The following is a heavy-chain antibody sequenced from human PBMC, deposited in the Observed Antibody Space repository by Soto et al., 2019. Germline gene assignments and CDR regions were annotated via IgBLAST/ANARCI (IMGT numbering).Heavy chain of an antibody. CDR1: GYTFTSYD. Sequence: ASVKVSCKASGYTFTSYDINWVRQATGQGLEWMGWMNPNSGNTGYAQKLQGRVTMTRNTSISTAYKEQSSLRSEDMAVYYCVSGLRVVVVVAQRLYYYYYMDVWGKGTTVTVSS. D-gene: IGHD2-15*01. J-gene: IGHJ6*03. CDR3: VSGLRVVVVVAQRLYYYYYMDV. CDR2: MNPNSGNT. V-gene: IGHV1-8*01.